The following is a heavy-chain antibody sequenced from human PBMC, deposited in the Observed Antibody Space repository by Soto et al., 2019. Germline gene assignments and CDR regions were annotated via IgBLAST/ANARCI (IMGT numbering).Heavy chain of an antibody. J-gene: IGHJ4*02. Sequence: SETLSLTCAVSGASIFTNNCLILVRHPPGKGLEWIGEVYHSGTTNCNPSLKSRVTISIDKSKNQFSLTLTSMTAADTALYYCAVPGRGDFDYWSQGTLVTVSS. V-gene: IGHV4-4*02. D-gene: IGHD5-12*01. CDR1: GASIFTNNC. CDR3: AVPGRGDFDY. CDR2: VYHSGTT.